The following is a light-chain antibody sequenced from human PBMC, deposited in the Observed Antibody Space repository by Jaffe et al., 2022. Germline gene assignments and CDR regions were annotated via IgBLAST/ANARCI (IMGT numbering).Light chain of an antibody. CDR3: QQYNTYSLFT. V-gene: IGKV1-5*03. CDR1: QSINSW. CDR2: KAS. J-gene: IGKJ3*01. Sequence: DIQMTQSPSTLSASVGDRVTITCRASQSINSWLAWYQQKPGKAPKLLISKASTLESGVPSRFSGSGSGTEFTLTINCLQPDDFATYYCQQYNTYSLFTFGPGTKVDVK.